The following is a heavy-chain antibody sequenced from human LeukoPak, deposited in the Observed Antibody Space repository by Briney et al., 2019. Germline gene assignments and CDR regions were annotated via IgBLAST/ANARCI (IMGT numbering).Heavy chain of an antibody. CDR3: ARDLTTVGRLDYFDY. CDR1: GYTFTGYY. J-gene: IGHJ4*02. V-gene: IGHV1-2*02. CDR2: INPNSGGT. D-gene: IGHD4-23*01. Sequence: ASVKVSCKASGYTFTGYYMHWVRQAPGQGLEWMGWINPNSGGTNYAQKFQGRVTMTRDTSISTAYMELSRLRSDDTAVYYCARDLTTVGRLDYFDYWGQGTLVTVSS.